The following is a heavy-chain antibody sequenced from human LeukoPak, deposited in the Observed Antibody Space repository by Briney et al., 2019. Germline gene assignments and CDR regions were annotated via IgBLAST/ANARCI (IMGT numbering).Heavy chain of an antibody. CDR3: ARGSPAAAGSLDY. Sequence: SETLSVTCAVYGESFGGFYWSWIRQPPGRGLEWIGEINHSGATNCNPSLKSRVTISVDTSKNQFSLKLSSITAADTAVYYCARGSPAAAGSLDYWGQGNLVTASS. V-gene: IGHV4-34*01. CDR2: INHSGAT. D-gene: IGHD6-13*01. CDR1: GESFGGFY. J-gene: IGHJ4*02.